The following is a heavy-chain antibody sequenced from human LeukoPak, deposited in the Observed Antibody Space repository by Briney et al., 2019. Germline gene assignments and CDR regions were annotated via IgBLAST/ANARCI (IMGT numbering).Heavy chain of an antibody. CDR1: GGSISSYY. V-gene: IGHV4-59*01. CDR3: ARGYGSGSYNNFNK. CDR2: IHYTGNT. Sequence: SETLSLTCTVSGGSISSYYWSWIRQHPGKGLEWIGYIHYTGNTDYNPSLTSRVTMSVDTSKNQFSLMLTSVTAADTAVYCCARGYGSGSYNNFNKWGQGLLVAVSS. D-gene: IGHD3-10*01. J-gene: IGHJ4*02.